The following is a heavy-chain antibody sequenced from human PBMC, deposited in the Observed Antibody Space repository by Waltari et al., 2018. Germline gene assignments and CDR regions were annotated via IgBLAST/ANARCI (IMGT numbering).Heavy chain of an antibody. CDR2: ISCNSDSR. CDR3: AKDIFYSYDAFEI. V-gene: IGHV3-9*01. Sequence: EVQLVASGGGLVQPGRSLRLSCAASGFTFDDYAMHWVRQGPGKGVEGVSGISCNSDSRGYADSVKGRITISRDDAKNSMYLQMNRLRAEDAALYYCAKDIFYSYDAFEIWGQGTMVTVSS. CDR1: GFTFDDYA. J-gene: IGHJ3*02. D-gene: IGHD3-9*01.